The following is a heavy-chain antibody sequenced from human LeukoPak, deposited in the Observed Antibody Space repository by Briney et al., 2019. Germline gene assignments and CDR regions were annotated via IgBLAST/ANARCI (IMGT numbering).Heavy chain of an antibody. J-gene: IGHJ5*02. Sequence: GASMKVSCKASGYTFTGYYMQWVRQAPGQGLEWMGWINPNSGGTNYAQKFQGRVTMTRDTSISTAYMELSRLRSDDTAVYYCAREKIVGVNNWFDPWGQGTLVTVSS. V-gene: IGHV1-2*02. D-gene: IGHD1-26*01. CDR3: AREKIVGVNNWFDP. CDR2: INPNSGGT. CDR1: GYTFTGYY.